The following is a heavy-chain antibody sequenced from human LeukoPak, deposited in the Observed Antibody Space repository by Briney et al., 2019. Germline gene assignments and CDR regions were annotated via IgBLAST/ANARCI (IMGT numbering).Heavy chain of an antibody. V-gene: IGHV3-23*01. CDR3: ARDSVGVLDY. CDR2: ISGSGYNT. D-gene: IGHD1-26*01. Sequence: GGSLRLSWAASGFTLSSYAMSCVRQAPGKGLEWVSAISGSGYNTYYAESVKGRFTISRDNSKNTLYLQMNSLRAEDTALYYCARDSVGVLDYWGQGTLVAVSS. J-gene: IGHJ4*02. CDR1: GFTLSSYA.